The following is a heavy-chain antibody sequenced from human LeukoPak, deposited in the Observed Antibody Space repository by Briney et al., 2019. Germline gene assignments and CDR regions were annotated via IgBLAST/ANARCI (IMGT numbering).Heavy chain of an antibody. CDR1: GGTFSSYA. Sequence: GASVKVSCKASGGTFSSYAISWVRQAPGQGLEWMGGIIPIFGTANYAQKFQGRVTITADESTSTAYMELSSLRSEDTAVYYCARGGEGYRSSTSCYATLYYFDYWGQGTLVTVSS. D-gene: IGHD2-2*01. J-gene: IGHJ4*02. CDR2: IIPIFGTA. V-gene: IGHV1-69*13. CDR3: ARGGEGYRSSTSCYATLYYFDY.